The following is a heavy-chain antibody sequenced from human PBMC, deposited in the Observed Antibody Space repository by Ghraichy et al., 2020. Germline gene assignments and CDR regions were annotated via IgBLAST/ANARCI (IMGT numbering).Heavy chain of an antibody. V-gene: IGHV3-23*01. Sequence: GESLNISCAASGFAFSIFGMGWVRQAPGKGLEWVSYIRGNSETIYYVDSVKGRFTISRDNAKNTVFLQMNGLRAEDTATYYCVKYAHSGTHLDYWGQGALVTVSS. CDR1: GFAFSIFG. J-gene: IGHJ4*02. CDR2: IRGNSETI. CDR3: VKYAHSGTHLDY. D-gene: IGHD1-26*01.